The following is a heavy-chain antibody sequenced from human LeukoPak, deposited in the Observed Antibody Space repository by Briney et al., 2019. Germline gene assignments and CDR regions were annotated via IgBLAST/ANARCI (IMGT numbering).Heavy chain of an antibody. CDR1: GFTFSSNW. Sequence: GGSLRLSCAASGFTFSSNWMSWVRQAPGKGLEWVSAISGSGGSTYYADSVKGRFTISRDNSKNRLYLQMNSLRAEDTAVYYCAKPGYGDYVGAFDIWGQGTMVTVSS. CDR2: ISGSGGST. CDR3: AKPGYGDYVGAFDI. D-gene: IGHD4-17*01. J-gene: IGHJ3*02. V-gene: IGHV3-23*01.